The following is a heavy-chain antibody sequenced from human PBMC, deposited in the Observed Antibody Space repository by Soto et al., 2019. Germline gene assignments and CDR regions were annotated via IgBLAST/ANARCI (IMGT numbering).Heavy chain of an antibody. Sequence: GGSLRLSCAASGFTFSSYDMHWVRQATGKGLEWVSAIGTAGDTYYPGSVKGRFTISRENAKNSLYLQMNSLRAEDTAVYYCARGPLAYYFDYWGQGTLVTVSS. CDR3: ARGPLAYYFDY. CDR1: GFTFSSYD. CDR2: IGTAGDT. V-gene: IGHV3-13*01. J-gene: IGHJ4*02.